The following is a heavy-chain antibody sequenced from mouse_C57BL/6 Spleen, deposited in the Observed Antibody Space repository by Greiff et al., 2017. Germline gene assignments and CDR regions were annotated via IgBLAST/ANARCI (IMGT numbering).Heavy chain of an antibody. V-gene: IGHV5-16*01. D-gene: IGHD1-1*01. CDR1: GFTFSDYY. Sequence: EVHLVESEGGLVQPGSSMKLSCTASGFTFSDYYMAWVRQVPEKGLEWVANINYDGSSTYYLDSLKSRFIISRDNAKNILSLQMSRLKSEDTATYCCARSPYYYGSSGWYFDVWGTGTTVTVAS. J-gene: IGHJ1*03. CDR3: ARSPYYYGSSGWYFDV. CDR2: INYDGSST.